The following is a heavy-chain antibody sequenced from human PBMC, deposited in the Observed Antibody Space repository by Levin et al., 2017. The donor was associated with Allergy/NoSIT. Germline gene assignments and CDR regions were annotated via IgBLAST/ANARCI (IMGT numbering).Heavy chain of an antibody. V-gene: IGHV3-21*01. CDR1: GFTFSSYS. J-gene: IGHJ4*02. D-gene: IGHD2-2*02. Sequence: GESLKISCAASGFTFSSYSMNWVRQAPGKGLEWVSSISSSSSYIYYADSVKGRFTISRDNAKNSLYLQMNSLRAEDTAVYYCARVGYCSSTSCYTSATFDYWGQGTLVTVSS. CDR2: ISSSSSYI. CDR3: ARVGYCSSTSCYTSATFDY.